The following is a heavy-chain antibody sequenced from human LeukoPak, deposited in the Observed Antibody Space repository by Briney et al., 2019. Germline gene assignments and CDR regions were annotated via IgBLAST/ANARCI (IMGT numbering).Heavy chain of an antibody. CDR3: AKYDSGTYSSPFDY. CDR1: GFTFSSYG. Sequence: GGSLRLSCAASGFTFSSYGMSWVRQAPGKGLEWVSAISGSGGSTYYADSVRGRFTISRDNSKNTLYLQMNSLRADDTAVYYCAKYDSGTYSSPFDYWGQGTLVIVSS. V-gene: IGHV3-23*01. D-gene: IGHD1-26*01. J-gene: IGHJ4*02. CDR2: ISGSGGST.